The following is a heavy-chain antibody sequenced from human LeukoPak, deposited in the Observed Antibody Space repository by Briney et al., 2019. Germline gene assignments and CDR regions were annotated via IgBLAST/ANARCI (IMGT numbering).Heavy chain of an antibody. CDR1: GGSISSSGHY. CDR2: IFYSGSN. D-gene: IGHD6-19*01. V-gene: IGHV4-39*01. J-gene: IGHJ4*02. CDR3: ARHTGRVWSSFDS. Sequence: PSETLSLTCTVSGGSISSSGHYWGWVRQPPGKGLEWIGNIFYSGSNYYNPSLMSRVTTSVDTTNNQFSLKQTSGTAADTAVYYCARHTGRVWSSFDSWGQGTLVTVSS.